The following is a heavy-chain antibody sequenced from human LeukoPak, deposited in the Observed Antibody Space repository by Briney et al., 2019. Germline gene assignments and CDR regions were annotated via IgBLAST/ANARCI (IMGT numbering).Heavy chain of an antibody. Sequence: KPWGSLRLSCAASGFTFTNAWMSWVGQAPGKGLEWVGRIKSKTAGGTTDYAAPVKGRFSISRDDSKDTLYLQMNSLESEDSAVYYCSTENPNDYWGQGTLVTVSS. J-gene: IGHJ4*02. CDR2: IKSKTAGGTT. CDR3: STENPNDY. V-gene: IGHV3-15*05. CDR1: GFTFTNAW.